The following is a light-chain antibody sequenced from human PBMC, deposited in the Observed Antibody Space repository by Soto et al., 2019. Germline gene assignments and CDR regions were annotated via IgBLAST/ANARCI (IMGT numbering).Light chain of an antibody. V-gene: IGKV3-15*01. Sequence: EIVMTQSPATLSLSPGERATLSCRASQSVYSNLAWYQQKPGQTPRLLIYESSTRATGIPARFIGGGSGTEFTLTISSLQSEDFADYFCQQYQSWPLTFGGGTKVEIK. J-gene: IGKJ4*01. CDR2: ESS. CDR1: QSVYSN. CDR3: QQYQSWPLT.